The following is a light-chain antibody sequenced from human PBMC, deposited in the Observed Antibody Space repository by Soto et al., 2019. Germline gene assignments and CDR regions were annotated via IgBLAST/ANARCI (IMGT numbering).Light chain of an antibody. Sequence: QSVLTRPPSASGTPGQRVTISCSGSSSNIGSNYVYWYQQLPGTAPKLLIYRNNQRPSGVPDRFSGSKSGTSASLSISGLRSEDEADYYCAAWDDSLSCPVFGGGTKLTVL. CDR3: AAWDDSLSCPV. J-gene: IGLJ2*01. CDR1: SSNIGSNY. V-gene: IGLV1-47*01. CDR2: RNN.